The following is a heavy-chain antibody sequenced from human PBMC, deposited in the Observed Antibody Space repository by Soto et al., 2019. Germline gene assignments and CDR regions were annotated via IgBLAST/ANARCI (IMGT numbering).Heavy chain of an antibody. CDR3: ARGMTPPGAPAWYYFDS. Sequence: SETLSLTCTVSGASITSSSYWSWIRQPAGKGLEWIGRFSLSGTTNYNPSLRSRVTMSADVSKNQFSLRLTSVTAADTAIYYCARGMTPPGAPAWYYFDSWGQGTLVTVSS. D-gene: IGHD2-8*02. CDR2: FSLSGTT. J-gene: IGHJ4*02. CDR1: GASITSSSY. V-gene: IGHV4-4*07.